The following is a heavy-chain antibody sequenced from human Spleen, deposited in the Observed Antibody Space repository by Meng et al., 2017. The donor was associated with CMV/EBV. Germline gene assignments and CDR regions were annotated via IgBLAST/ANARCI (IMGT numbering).Heavy chain of an antibody. Sequence: CNASGGTFSSYAITWVRQAPGQGLEWMGGVIPVFNTANSARKFRDRVTLTTDESTSTAYMELSSLRSEDTAVYYCATSGVRMTGYYTYWGQGTLVTVSS. CDR2: VIPVFNTA. D-gene: IGHD3-9*01. J-gene: IGHJ4*02. CDR1: GGTFSSYA. V-gene: IGHV1-69*05. CDR3: ATSGVRMTGYYTY.